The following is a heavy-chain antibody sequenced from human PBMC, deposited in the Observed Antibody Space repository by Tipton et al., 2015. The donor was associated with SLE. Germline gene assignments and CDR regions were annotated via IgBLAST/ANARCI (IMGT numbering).Heavy chain of an antibody. D-gene: IGHD6-13*01. CDR1: GGSISSYY. CDR2: VYYTGNT. V-gene: IGHV4-59*12. CDR3: ARTPGIAAAGSYYYYMDV. Sequence: LRLSCTASGGSISSYYWSWIRQSPGKGLEWIGTVYYTGNTFYNPSLKSRVTISVDTSKNQFSLKVTSVTAADTAVYYCARTPGIAAAGSYYYYMDVWGKGTTVTVSS. J-gene: IGHJ6*03.